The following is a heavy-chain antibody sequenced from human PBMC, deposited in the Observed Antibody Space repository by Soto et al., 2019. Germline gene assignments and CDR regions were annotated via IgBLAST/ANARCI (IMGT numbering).Heavy chain of an antibody. D-gene: IGHD6-19*01. V-gene: IGHV1-46*01. CDR1: GYTFTSYY. J-gene: IGHJ4*02. CDR2: INPSGGST. Sequence: QVQLVQSGAEVKKPGASVKVSCKASGYTFTSYYMHWVRQAPGQGLEWMGIINPSGGSTSYAQKFKVRVTMTRDTSTSTVYMELSSLRSEDTAVYYCARDRGGAVAGASFDYWGQGTLVTVSS. CDR3: ARDRGGAVAGASFDY.